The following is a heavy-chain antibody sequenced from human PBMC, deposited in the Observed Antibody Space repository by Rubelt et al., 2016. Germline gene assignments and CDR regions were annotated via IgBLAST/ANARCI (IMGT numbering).Heavy chain of an antibody. J-gene: IGHJ4*02. CDR3: ARDGYSSGWYLEY. CDR2: IYSGGST. V-gene: IGHV3-53*01. Sequence: GKGLEWVSVIYSGGSTYYADSVKGRFTISRDNSKNTLYLQMNSLRAEDTAVYYCARDGYSSGWYLEYWGQGTLVTVSS. D-gene: IGHD6-19*01.